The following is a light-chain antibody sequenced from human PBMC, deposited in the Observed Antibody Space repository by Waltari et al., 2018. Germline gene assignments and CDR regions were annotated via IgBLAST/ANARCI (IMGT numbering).Light chain of an antibody. CDR3: QQYNSDSLYT. CDR1: QSISNW. Sequence: DIQMTQSPSTLSASVGDRVTISCRASQSISNWLAWYQQKPGKAPKLLIYKASSLESGVPSRFSGSGSGTEFTLTISRLQPDDFASYYCQQYNSDSLYTFGQGTKLEIK. CDR2: KAS. J-gene: IGKJ2*01. V-gene: IGKV1-5*03.